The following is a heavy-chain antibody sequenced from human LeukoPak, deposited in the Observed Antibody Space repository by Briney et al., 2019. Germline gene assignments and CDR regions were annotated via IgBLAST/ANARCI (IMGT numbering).Heavy chain of an antibody. D-gene: IGHD6-19*01. CDR2: IYPGDSDT. CDR1: GYRFSNYW. V-gene: IGHV5-51*01. CDR3: ARLSIRYSSGSYNWFDP. Sequence: GESLKISCEGSGYRFSNYWIGWVRQMPGKGLEWMGIIYPGDSDTIYSPSFQGQVTISADKSISTAYLQWSSLKASDTAMYYCARLSIRYSSGSYNWFDPWGQGTLVTVSS. J-gene: IGHJ5*02.